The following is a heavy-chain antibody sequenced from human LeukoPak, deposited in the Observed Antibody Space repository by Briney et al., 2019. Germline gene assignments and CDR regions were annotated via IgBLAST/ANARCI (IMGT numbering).Heavy chain of an antibody. V-gene: IGHV4-39*02. CDR1: GGSISSTNYY. CDR3: AELGITMIGGV. D-gene: IGHD3-10*02. CDR2: IYYSGST. J-gene: IGHJ6*04. Sequence: SETLSLTCTVSGGSISSTNYYWGWIRQPPGKGLEWIGSIYYSGSTYYNPSLKSRVTISVDTSKNHFSLKLSSVTAEDTAVYYCAELGITMIGGVWGKGTTVTISS.